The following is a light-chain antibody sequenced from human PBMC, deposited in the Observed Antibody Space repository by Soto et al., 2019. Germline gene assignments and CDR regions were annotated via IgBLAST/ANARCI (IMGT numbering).Light chain of an antibody. J-gene: IGLJ1*01. V-gene: IGLV2-14*01. CDR3: SSYTITTALV. CDR2: EVS. Sequence: VLTQPASVSWYPGQSITLSCIGSSSDVGGYELVSLYQQHPGKAPKLVISEVSVRPSGISDRFSGSKSGNTASLTISGLQADDEASYYCSSYTITTALVFGSGTKVTVL. CDR1: SSDVGGYEL.